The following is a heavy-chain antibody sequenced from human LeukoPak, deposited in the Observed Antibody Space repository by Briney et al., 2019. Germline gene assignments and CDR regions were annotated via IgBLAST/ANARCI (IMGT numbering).Heavy chain of an antibody. J-gene: IGHJ6*04. CDR2: TSSSGSTI. D-gene: IGHD3-10*02. CDR1: GFTFSSYE. Sequence: PRGSLRLSCAASGFTFSSYEMNWVRQAPGKGLEWVSYTSSSGSTIYYADSVKGRFTISRDNAKNSLYLQMNSLRAKDTAVYYCAELGITMIGGVWGKGTTVTISS. V-gene: IGHV3-48*03. CDR3: AELGITMIGGV.